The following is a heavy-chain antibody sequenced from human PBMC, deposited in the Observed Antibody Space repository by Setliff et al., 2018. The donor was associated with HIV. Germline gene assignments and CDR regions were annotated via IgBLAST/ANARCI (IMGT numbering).Heavy chain of an antibody. D-gene: IGHD3-16*01. CDR2: IYYSGST. J-gene: IGHJ4*02. CDR3: ARGRHAGSGAYSGGFYYFDF. CDR1: GGSITTSTFY. V-gene: IGHV4-39*02. Sequence: SETLSLTCTVSGGSITTSTFYWGWIRQPPGKGLEWIGSIYYSGSTYYNPSLKSRLTITQHTSKNHFSLSLSSVTAADTAVYYCARGRHAGSGAYSGGFYYFDFWGQGALVTVSS.